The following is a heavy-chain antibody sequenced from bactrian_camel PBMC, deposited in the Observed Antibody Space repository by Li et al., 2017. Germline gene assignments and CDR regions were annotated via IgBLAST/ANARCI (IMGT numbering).Heavy chain of an antibody. V-gene: IGHV3-2*01. Sequence: VQLVESGGGLVQPGGSLRLSCAASRLSFSSYYMSWVRQAPGKGLEWVSSIRSDGVNTYYVDSVKGRFTISRDNAENTVYLQMNSLKTEDTAIYYCTKAGDYGGDWYGVAEFGAWGQGTQVTVS. CDR2: IRSDGVNT. J-gene: IGHJ6*01. CDR1: RLSFSSYY. D-gene: IGHD6*01. CDR3: TKAGDYGGDWYGVAEFGA.